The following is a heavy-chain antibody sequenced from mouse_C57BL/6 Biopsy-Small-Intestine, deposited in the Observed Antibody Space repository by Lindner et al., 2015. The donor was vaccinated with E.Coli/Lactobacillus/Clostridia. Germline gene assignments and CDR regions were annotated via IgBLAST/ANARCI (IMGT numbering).Heavy chain of an antibody. CDR3: AKDLYAMDY. J-gene: IGHJ4*01. CDR1: GYAFSSYW. Sequence: VQLQESGAELVKPGASVKISCKASGYAFSSYWMNWAKQRPGKGLEWIGQIYPGDGDTNYNGKFKGKATLTADKSSSTAYMQLSSLTSEDSAVYFCAKDLYAMDYWGQGTSVTVSS. CDR2: IYPGDGDT. V-gene: IGHV1-80*01.